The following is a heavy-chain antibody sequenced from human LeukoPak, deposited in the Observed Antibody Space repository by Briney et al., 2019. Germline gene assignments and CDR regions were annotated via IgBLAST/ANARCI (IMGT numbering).Heavy chain of an antibody. CDR1: GGSISSGGYY. D-gene: IGHD2-2*01. V-gene: IGHV4-30-2*01. Sequence: SETLSLTCTVSGGSISSGGYYWSWIRQPPGKGLEWIGYIYHSGSTYYNPSLKSRVTISVDRSKNQFSLKLSSVTAADTAVYYCARWPIVVAPAAHDAFDIWGQGTMVTVSS. CDR2: IYHSGST. J-gene: IGHJ3*02. CDR3: ARWPIVVAPAAHDAFDI.